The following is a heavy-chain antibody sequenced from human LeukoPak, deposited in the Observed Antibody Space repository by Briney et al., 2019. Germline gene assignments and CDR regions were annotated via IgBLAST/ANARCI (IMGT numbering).Heavy chain of an antibody. CDR1: GFTFSSYA. CDR3: ARDEGGTGYTYGVNYYHGMDV. V-gene: IGHV3-30-3*01. D-gene: IGHD5-18*01. Sequence: GGSLRLSCAASGFTFSSYAMHWVRQAPGKGLEWVAVISYDGSNKYYADSVKGRFTISRDNSKNTLYLQMNSLRAEDTAVYYCARDEGGTGYTYGVNYYHGMDVWGQGTTVTVSS. J-gene: IGHJ6*02. CDR2: ISYDGSNK.